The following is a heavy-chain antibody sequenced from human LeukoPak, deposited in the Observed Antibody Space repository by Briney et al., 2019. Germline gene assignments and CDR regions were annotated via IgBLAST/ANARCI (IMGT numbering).Heavy chain of an antibody. CDR3: ANSYSGSHFDY. D-gene: IGHD1-26*01. J-gene: IGHJ4*02. CDR2: ISGDGGGT. V-gene: IGHV3-43*02. CDR1: GFTFSSYA. Sequence: PGGSLRLSCAASGFTFSSYAMHWVRQAPGKGLEWVSLISGDGGGTYYADSVKGRFTISRDNSKNSLYLQMNSLRTEDTALYYCANSYSGSHFDYWGQGTLVTVSS.